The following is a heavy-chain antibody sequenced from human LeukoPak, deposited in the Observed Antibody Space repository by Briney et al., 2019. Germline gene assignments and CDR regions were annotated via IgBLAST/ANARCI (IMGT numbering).Heavy chain of an antibody. J-gene: IGHJ4*02. CDR3: ARETRHTALGDLDY. CDR1: GFTFSSYD. V-gene: IGHV3-13*04. CDR2: IGTVGDT. Sequence: TGGSLRLSCVASGFTFSSYDMHWVRQPTGKGLEWVSAIGTVGDTYYPGSVKGRFTISRENAKNSLYLQMNRLRAGDTAVYFCARETRHTALGDLDYWGQGTLVTVSS. D-gene: IGHD5-18*01.